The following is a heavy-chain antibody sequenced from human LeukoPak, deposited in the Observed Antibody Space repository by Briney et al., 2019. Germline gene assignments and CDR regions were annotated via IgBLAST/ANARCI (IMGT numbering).Heavy chain of an antibody. CDR1: GFTFSTYW. J-gene: IGHJ4*02. CDR3: AREDTIFGVVIRFGPYFDY. Sequence: PGGSLRLSCAASGFTFSTYWMSWVRKAPGKGLEWVANTKEDGGEKYYVDSVKGRFTISRDNAENSLYLQMNSLRAEDTAVYYCAREDTIFGVVIRFGPYFDYWGQGTLVTVSS. CDR2: TKEDGGEK. V-gene: IGHV3-7*01. D-gene: IGHD3-3*01.